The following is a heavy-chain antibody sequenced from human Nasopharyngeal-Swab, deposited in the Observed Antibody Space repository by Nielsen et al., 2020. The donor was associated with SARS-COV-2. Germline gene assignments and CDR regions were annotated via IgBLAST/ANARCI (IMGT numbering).Heavy chain of an antibody. CDR3: AREPSYGDYFDY. V-gene: IGHV4-39*07. Sequence: SETLSLTCTVSGDSIAYSTFYWGWIRQPPGKGLEWIGNIYYNGNTYQNPSLKSRLTISVDKSKNQFSLKLSSVTAADTAVYYCAREPSYGDYFDYWGQGTLVTVSS. CDR2: IYYNGNT. CDR1: GDSIAYSTFY. J-gene: IGHJ4*02. D-gene: IGHD4-17*01.